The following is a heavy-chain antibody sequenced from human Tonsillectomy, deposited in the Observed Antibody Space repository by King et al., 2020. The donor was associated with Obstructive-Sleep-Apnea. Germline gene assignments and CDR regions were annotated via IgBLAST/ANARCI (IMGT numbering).Heavy chain of an antibody. D-gene: IGHD6-19*01. CDR3: ARGAIAVAVDDAFDI. V-gene: IGHV3-11*06. CDR2: ISCSSSYT. J-gene: IGHJ3*02. CDR1: GFTFSDYY. Sequence: VQLVESGGGLVKPGGSLRLSCAASGFTFSDYYMSWIRQAPGKGLEWVSYISCSSSYTNYADSVKGRFTISRDNAKNSLYLQMNSLRAEDTAVYYCARGAIAVAVDDAFDIWGQGTMVTVSS.